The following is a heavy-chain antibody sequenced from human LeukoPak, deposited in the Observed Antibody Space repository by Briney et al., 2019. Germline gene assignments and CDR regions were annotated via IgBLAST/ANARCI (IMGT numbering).Heavy chain of an antibody. D-gene: IGHD6-19*01. CDR2: ISYDGSNK. CDR1: GLTFSSYA. V-gene: IGHV3-30*04. J-gene: IGHJ4*02. CDR3: ARLKAVAGPHYYFDY. Sequence: PGGSLRLSCGASGLTFSSYAMHWVRQAPGKGLEWVAVISYDGSNKDYADSVKGRFTISRDDSKNTLFLQMNSLRIDDTAVYYCARLKAVAGPHYYFDYWGQGTLVTVSS.